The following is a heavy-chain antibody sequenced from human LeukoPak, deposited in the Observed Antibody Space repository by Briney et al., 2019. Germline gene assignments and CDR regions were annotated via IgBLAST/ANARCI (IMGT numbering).Heavy chain of an antibody. V-gene: IGHV1-2*02. CDR1: GYTFTGYY. CDR3: ARPQTPTEGYYYYYGMDV. J-gene: IGHJ6*02. Sequence: ASVKVSCKASGYTFTGYYMHWVRQAPGQGLEWMGWINPNSGGTNYAQKFQGRVTMTRDTSISTAYMGLSRLRSDDTAVYYCARPQTPTEGYYYYYGMDVWGQGTTVTVSS. CDR2: INPNSGGT.